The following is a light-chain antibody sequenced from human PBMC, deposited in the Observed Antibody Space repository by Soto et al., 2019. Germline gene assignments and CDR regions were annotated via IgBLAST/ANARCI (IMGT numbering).Light chain of an antibody. J-gene: IGKJ1*01. CDR3: QQYDTYST. V-gene: IGKV1-5*03. CDR2: KAS. Sequence: DIQMTQSPSTLSASVGDRVTITCRASQSINSWLAWYQQKPGKAPKLLIYKASSLESGVPARFSGSGSGTEFTLSISSLQHDYVATYYCQQYDTYSTFGQGTKVEIK. CDR1: QSINSW.